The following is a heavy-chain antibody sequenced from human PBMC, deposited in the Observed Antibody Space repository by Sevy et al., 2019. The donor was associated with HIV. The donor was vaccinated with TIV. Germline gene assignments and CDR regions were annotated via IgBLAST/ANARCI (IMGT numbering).Heavy chain of an antibody. CDR1: EFIFNDAW. Sequence: GGSLRLSCVASEFIFNDAWMHWVRQAPGKGLEWVGRIKSNIDGAAIDYAAPVKGRFTISRDDSTNTLFMQMNSLKSEDTAVYFCTPKGRDCSGIDCQISWGQGTQVTVSS. CDR2: IKSNIDGAAI. D-gene: IGHD2-15*01. CDR3: TPKGRDCSGIDCQIS. J-gene: IGHJ5*02. V-gene: IGHV3-15*01.